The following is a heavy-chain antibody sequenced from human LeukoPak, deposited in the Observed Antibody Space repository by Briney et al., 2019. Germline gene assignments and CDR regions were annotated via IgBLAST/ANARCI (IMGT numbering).Heavy chain of an antibody. V-gene: IGHV3-74*01. D-gene: IGHD5-18*01. CDR3: ARDYSIFDY. CDR2: INSDGSST. Sequence: GGSLRLTCAASGFSFGNYAMSWVRQAPGKGLVWVSRINSDGSSTRYADSVKGRFTISRDNAKNTLYLQMNSLRAEDTAVYYCARDYSIFDYWGQGTLVTVSS. CDR1: GFSFGNYA. J-gene: IGHJ4*02.